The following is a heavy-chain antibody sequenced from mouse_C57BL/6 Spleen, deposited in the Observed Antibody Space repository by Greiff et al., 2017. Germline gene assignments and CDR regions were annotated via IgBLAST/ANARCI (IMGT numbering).Heavy chain of an antibody. CDR1: GFTFSSYA. CDR3: ARALYYYGYFDY. D-gene: IGHD1-1*01. J-gene: IGHJ2*01. CDR2: ISDGGSYT. Sequence: DVKLVESGGGLVKPGGSLKLSCAASGFTFSSYAMSWVRQTPEKRLEWVATISDGGSYTYYPDNVKGRFTISRDNAKNNLYLQMSHLKSEDTAMYYCARALYYYGYFDYWGQGTTLTVSS. V-gene: IGHV5-4*03.